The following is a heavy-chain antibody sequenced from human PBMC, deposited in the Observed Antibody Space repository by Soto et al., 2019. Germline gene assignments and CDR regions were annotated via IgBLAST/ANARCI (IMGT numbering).Heavy chain of an antibody. V-gene: IGHV1-69*08. CDR1: GGTFSSYT. CDR2: IIPILGIA. CDR3: AREGQCSSTSCYYYYGMDV. Sequence: QVQLVQSGAEVKKPGSSVKVSCKASGGTFSSYTISWVRQAPGQGLEWMGRIIPILGIANYAQKFQGRVKITADKYTSTAYMELSSLRSEDTAVYYCAREGQCSSTSCYYYYGMDVWGQGTTVTVSS. J-gene: IGHJ6*02. D-gene: IGHD2-2*01.